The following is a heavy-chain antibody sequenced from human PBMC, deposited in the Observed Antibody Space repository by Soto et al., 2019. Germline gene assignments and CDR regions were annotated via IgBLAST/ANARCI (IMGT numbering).Heavy chain of an antibody. CDR1: GFTFSNYY. Sequence: GSLRLSCAASGFTFSNYYMTWIRQAPGKGPEWISYISGGGDVTAYAESVKGRFTISRDNAKRSVYLQMNTLTVEDTAVYYCSRDPRLVDYWGQGTLVTVSS. V-gene: IGHV3-11*01. J-gene: IGHJ4*02. CDR3: SRDPRLVDY. CDR2: ISGGGDVT. D-gene: IGHD1-26*01.